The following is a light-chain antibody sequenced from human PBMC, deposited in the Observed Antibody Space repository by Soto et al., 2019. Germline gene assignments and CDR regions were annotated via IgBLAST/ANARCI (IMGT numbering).Light chain of an antibody. CDR3: QQYNNWLT. J-gene: IGKJ4*01. Sequence: ESVLTQPPGTLSLSPGERAPLSCRASQSVSSSYLAWYQQKPGQAPRLLIFGASSRATGIPARFSGSGSGTEFNLTISSLQSEDFAVYFCQQYNNWLTFGGGTKVDI. V-gene: IGKV3D-15*01. CDR2: GAS. CDR1: QSVSSSY.